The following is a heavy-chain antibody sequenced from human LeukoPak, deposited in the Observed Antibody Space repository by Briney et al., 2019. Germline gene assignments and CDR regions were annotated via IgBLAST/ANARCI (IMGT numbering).Heavy chain of an antibody. D-gene: IGHD6-13*01. J-gene: IGHJ5*02. CDR3: ARGVGAAAQVWFDP. CDR2: IYYSGGT. Sequence: SQTLSLTCTVSGGSISSGDYYWGWIRQPPGKGLELIGYIYYSGGTYYNPSLKSRVTISVDTSKNQFSLKLSSVTAADTAVYYCARGVGAAAQVWFDPWGQGTLVTVSS. CDR1: GGSISSGDYY. V-gene: IGHV4-30-4*01.